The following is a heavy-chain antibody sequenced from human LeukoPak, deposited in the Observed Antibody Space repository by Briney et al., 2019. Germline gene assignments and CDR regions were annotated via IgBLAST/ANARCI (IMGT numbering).Heavy chain of an antibody. D-gene: IGHD1-26*01. CDR1: GFTFSSYA. Sequence: GRSLRLSCAASGFTFSSYAMHWVRQAPGKGLEWVAVISYDGSNKYYADSVKGRFTISRDNSKNTLYLQMNSLRAEGTAVYYCARGYSGIYYFDYWGQGTLVTVSS. V-gene: IGHV3-30-3*01. CDR3: ARGYSGIYYFDY. J-gene: IGHJ4*02. CDR2: ISYDGSNK.